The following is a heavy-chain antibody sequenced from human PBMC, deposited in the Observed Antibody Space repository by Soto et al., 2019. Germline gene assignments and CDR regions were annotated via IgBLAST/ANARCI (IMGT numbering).Heavy chain of an antibody. D-gene: IGHD6-6*01. V-gene: IGHV3-15*01. CDR1: GFTFSNAW. CDR2: TKSKTDGGTT. CDR3: TTAALSIATLGTDV. Sequence: GGSLRLSCAASGFTFSNAWMSWVRQAPGKGLEWVGRTKSKTDGGTTDYAAPMKGRFTISRDDSKNTLYLQMNSLKTEDTAVYYCTTAALSIATLGTDVWGKGTTVTVSS. J-gene: IGHJ6*04.